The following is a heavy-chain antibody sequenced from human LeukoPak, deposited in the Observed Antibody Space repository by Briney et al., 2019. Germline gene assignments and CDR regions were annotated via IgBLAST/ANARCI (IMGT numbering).Heavy chain of an antibody. Sequence: GGALRLSCAASGFTFSSYAMSWVRQAPGKGLDWVSAISNSGSSRYYVDSVKGRFTISRDNTKNTLYLQMNSLRAEDTAVYYCAQQYYMDVWGKGTTVTVSS. CDR3: AQQYYMDV. V-gene: IGHV3-23*01. J-gene: IGHJ6*03. CDR1: GFTFSSYA. CDR2: ISNSGSSR.